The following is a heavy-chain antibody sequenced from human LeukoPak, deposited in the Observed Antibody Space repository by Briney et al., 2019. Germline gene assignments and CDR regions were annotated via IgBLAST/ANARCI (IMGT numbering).Heavy chain of an antibody. CDR1: GGSFSGYY. Sequence: SETLSLTCAVYGGSFSGYYWSWIRQPPGKGLEWIGEINHSGSTNYNPSLKSRVIISVDTSKNQFSLKLSSVTAADTAVYYCARSPAVYCSSTSCYPPSWFDPWGQGTLVTVSS. V-gene: IGHV4-34*01. D-gene: IGHD2-2*01. CDR2: INHSGST. J-gene: IGHJ5*02. CDR3: ARSPAVYCSSTSCYPPSWFDP.